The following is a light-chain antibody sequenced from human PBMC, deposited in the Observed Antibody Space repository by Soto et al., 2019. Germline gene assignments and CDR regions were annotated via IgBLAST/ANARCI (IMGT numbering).Light chain of an antibody. Sequence: DLQMTQSPSTLSASVGDRVTITCRASQSISSWLAWYQQKPGKAPKLLIYDASSLESGVPSRFSGSGSGTEFTLTSSSLQPDDFATYYCQQYNSYSITFGQGTRLEIK. V-gene: IGKV1-5*01. CDR1: QSISSW. CDR2: DAS. J-gene: IGKJ5*01. CDR3: QQYNSYSIT.